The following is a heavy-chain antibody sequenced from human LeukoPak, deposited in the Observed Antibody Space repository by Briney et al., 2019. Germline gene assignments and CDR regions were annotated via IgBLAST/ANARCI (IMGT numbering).Heavy chain of an antibody. CDR3: AKVGIAVGEFDY. Sequence: PGGSLRLSCAASGFSFSSYAMTWVRQAPGKGLEWVSSIRSSDVSANYADSVKGRFTISRDNSKNTLYLQMNSLRAEDTAVYYCAKVGIAVGEFDYWGQGTLVTVSS. J-gene: IGHJ4*02. D-gene: IGHD6-19*01. CDR2: IRSSDVSA. CDR1: GFSFSSYA. V-gene: IGHV3-23*01.